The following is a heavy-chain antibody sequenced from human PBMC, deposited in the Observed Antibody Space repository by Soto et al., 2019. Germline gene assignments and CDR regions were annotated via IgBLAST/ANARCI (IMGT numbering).Heavy chain of an antibody. D-gene: IGHD3-22*01. V-gene: IGHV3-23*01. Sequence: PGGSLRLACAACGFTVCSYAMSWVLQAQGKGLEWVSAISGSGGSTYYADSVKGRFTISRDNSKNTLYLQMSSLRAEDTAVYYCAKAGLVVVITDFDYWGQGTLVTGSS. CDR3: AKAGLVVVITDFDY. J-gene: IGHJ4*02. CDR1: GFTVCSYA. CDR2: ISGSGGST.